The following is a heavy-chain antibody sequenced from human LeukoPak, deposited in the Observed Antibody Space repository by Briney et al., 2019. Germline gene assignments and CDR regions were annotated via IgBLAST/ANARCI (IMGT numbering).Heavy chain of an antibody. V-gene: IGHV4-38-2*02. CDR1: GYSISSGYY. J-gene: IGHJ5*02. Sequence: SETLSLTCTVSGYSISSGYYWGWIRQPPGEGLEWIGSIYHSGSTYYNPSLKSRVTISVDTSKNQFSLKLSSVTAADTAVYYCARVPRGWLQFGNWFDPWGQGTLVTVSS. CDR2: IYHSGST. D-gene: IGHD5-24*01. CDR3: ARVPRGWLQFGNWFDP.